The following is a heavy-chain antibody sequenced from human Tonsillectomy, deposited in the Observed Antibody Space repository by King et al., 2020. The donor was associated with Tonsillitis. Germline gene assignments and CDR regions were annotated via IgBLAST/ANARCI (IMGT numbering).Heavy chain of an antibody. CDR2: ISISSTYT. J-gene: IGHJ6*03. Sequence: QLVQSGGTLVKPGGSLRLSCAASGFTFSDYYMTWIRQAPGKGLEWISYISISSTYTNYADSVKGRFTISRDNAKNSLYLQMNSLRAEDTAVYYCARIFGAAGLSFYYYYYMDVWGKGTTVTVSS. D-gene: IGHD3-10*01. CDR1: GFTFSDYY. V-gene: IGHV3-11*05. CDR3: ARIFGAAGLSFYYYYYMDV.